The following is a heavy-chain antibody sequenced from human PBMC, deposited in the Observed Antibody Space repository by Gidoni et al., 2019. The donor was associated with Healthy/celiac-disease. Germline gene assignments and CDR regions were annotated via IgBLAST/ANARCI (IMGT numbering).Heavy chain of an antibody. Sequence: QVQLVESGGGLVKPGGSLRLSCAASGFTFSDYYMSWIRQAPGKGLEWVSYISSSSSYTNYAASVKGRFTISRDNAKNSLYLQMNSLRAEDTAVYYCARVSSWFYYMDVWGKGTTVTVSS. D-gene: IGHD6-13*01. CDR2: ISSSSSYT. CDR1: GFTFSDYY. V-gene: IGHV3-11*06. CDR3: ARVSSWFYYMDV. J-gene: IGHJ6*03.